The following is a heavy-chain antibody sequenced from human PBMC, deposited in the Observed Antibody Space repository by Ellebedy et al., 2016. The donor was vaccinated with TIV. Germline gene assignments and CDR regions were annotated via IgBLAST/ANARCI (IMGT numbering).Heavy chain of an antibody. CDR3: ARGLTMYYFDY. CDR2: ISSSSTI. J-gene: IGHJ4*02. V-gene: IGHV3-48*02. D-gene: IGHD3-10*02. Sequence: GGSLRLSCAASGFTFSSYSMNWVRQDPGKGLEWVSYISSSSTIYYADSVKGRFTISRDNAKNSLYLQMNSLRDEDTAVYYCARGLTMYYFDYWGQGTLVTVSS. CDR1: GFTFSSYS.